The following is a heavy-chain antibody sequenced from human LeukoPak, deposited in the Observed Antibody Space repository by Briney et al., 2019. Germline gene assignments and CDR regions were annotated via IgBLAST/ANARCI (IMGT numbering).Heavy chain of an antibody. CDR2: IYYSGST. CDR1: GGSISSHY. V-gene: IGHV4-59*11. CDR3: ARDRESFSSGGVENWFDP. Sequence: PSETLSLTCTVSGGSISSHYWSWIRQPPGKGLEWIGYIYYSGSTNYNPSLKSRVTISVDTSKNQFSLKLSSVTAADTAVYYCARDRESFSSGGVENWFDPRGQGTLVTVSS. J-gene: IGHJ5*02. D-gene: IGHD2-8*02.